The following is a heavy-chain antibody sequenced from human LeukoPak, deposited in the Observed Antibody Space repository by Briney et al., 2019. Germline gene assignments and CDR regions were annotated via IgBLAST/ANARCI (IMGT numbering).Heavy chain of an antibody. D-gene: IGHD4-17*01. Sequence: GGSLRLSCAASGFTFSSYWMHWARQPPGEGLEWLSRISTDGRSTNYADSVKGRFTTSRDNRKNTLDLQTDSLRIGDTAVYYCARKLKYGDPFYWGQGTLVTVSS. CDR2: ISTDGRST. CDR3: ARKLKYGDPFY. CDR1: GFTFSSYW. J-gene: IGHJ4*02. V-gene: IGHV3-74*01.